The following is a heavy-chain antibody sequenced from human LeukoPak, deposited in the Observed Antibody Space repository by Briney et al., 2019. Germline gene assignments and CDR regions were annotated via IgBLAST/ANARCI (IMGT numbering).Heavy chain of an antibody. D-gene: IGHD3-10*01. CDR3: ARRYYGSGSYRRSNWFDP. J-gene: IGHJ5*02. CDR1: GGSFSGYY. Sequence: PSETLSLTCAVYGGSFSGYYWSWIRQPPGKGLEWIGEINHSGSTNYNPSLKSRVTISVDTSKNQFSLKLSSVTAADTAVYYCARRYYGSGSYRRSNWFDPWGQGTLVTVSS. V-gene: IGHV4-34*01. CDR2: INHSGST.